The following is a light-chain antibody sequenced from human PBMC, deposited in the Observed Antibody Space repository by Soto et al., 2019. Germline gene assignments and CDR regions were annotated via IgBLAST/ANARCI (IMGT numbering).Light chain of an antibody. Sequence: AIQMTQSPSSLSASVGDRVTITCRPGQGIGNDVAWFQQRPGKAPELLIYAASGLQSGVPSRFSGSGSGTDFTLPIHSLQSEDLGTYHCLQDFNYPWTFGQGTK. CDR3: LQDFNYPWT. J-gene: IGKJ1*01. V-gene: IGKV1-6*01. CDR1: QGIGND. CDR2: AAS.